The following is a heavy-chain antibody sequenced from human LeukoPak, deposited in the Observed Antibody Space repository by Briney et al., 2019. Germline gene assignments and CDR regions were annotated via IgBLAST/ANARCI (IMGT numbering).Heavy chain of an antibody. V-gene: IGHV3-64D*06. Sequence: STYYADSVKGRFTISRDNSKNTLYLQMSSLRAEDTAVYYCVKDGSGSYYTYYLDYWGQGTLVTVSS. D-gene: IGHD3-10*01. CDR2: ST. CDR3: VKDGSGSYYTYYLDY. J-gene: IGHJ4*02.